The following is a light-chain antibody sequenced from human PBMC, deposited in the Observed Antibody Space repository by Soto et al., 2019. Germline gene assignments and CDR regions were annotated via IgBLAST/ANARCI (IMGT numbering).Light chain of an antibody. V-gene: IGKV3-20*01. CDR1: QSVSSNY. Sequence: EIVLTQSPGTLSLSPGERATLSCRASQSVSSNYLAWYKQKPGQPPRLLIYGASSRATGIPDRFSGSESGTDFTLTISRLEPEDFAVYYCQQYGSSPPYTFGQGTKLEIK. J-gene: IGKJ2*01. CDR3: QQYGSSPPYT. CDR2: GAS.